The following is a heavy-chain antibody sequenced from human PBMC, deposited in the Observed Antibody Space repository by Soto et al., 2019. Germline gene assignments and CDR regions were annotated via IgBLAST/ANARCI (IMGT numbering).Heavy chain of an antibody. CDR1: GFTFSSYS. CDR2: ISSSSSYI. D-gene: IGHD2-15*01. CDR3: ARDPARFVVVVAATFEIDY. V-gene: IGHV3-21*01. Sequence: GGSLRLSCAASGFTFSSYSMNWVRQAPGKGLEWVSSISSSSSYIYYADSVKGRFTISRDNAKNSLYLQMNSLRAEDTAVYYCARDPARFVVVVAATFEIDYWGQGTLVTVSS. J-gene: IGHJ4*02.